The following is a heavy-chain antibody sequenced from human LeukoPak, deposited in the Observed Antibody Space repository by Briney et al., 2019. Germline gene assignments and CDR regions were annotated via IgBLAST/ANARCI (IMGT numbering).Heavy chain of an antibody. Sequence: GASVKVSCKASGYTFTNYYMHWVRQAPGQGLEWMGWIDPNTGDTNYSQNIQGRAIMTRDTSINTAYMEFTSLGSDDTAVYYCARGRTMDGSTPPFEIWGQGTMVTVSS. CDR1: GYTFTNYY. D-gene: IGHD4/OR15-4a*01. V-gene: IGHV1-2*02. J-gene: IGHJ3*02. CDR3: ARGRTMDGSTPPFEI. CDR2: IDPNTGDT.